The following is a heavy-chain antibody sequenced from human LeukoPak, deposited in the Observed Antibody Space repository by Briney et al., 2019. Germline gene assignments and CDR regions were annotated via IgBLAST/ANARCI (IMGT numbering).Heavy chain of an antibody. CDR2: IDTSGST. CDR3: ARGAAADCFDP. V-gene: IGHV4-4*07. D-gene: IGHD2-2*01. CDR1: GGSISSYY. Sequence: PSQTLSPSCTVSGGSISSYYWSWIRQPAGPGLEWIGRIDTSGSTNYNPSRKSRVTISVDKSKNQFSLKLSSVTAADTAVYYCARGAAADCFDPWGQGTLVTVSS. J-gene: IGHJ5*02.